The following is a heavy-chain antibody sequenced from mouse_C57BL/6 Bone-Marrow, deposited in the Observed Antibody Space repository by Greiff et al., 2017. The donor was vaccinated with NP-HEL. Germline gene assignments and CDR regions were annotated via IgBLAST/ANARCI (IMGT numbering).Heavy chain of an antibody. CDR2: ISSGSSTI. D-gene: IGHD1-1*01. J-gene: IGHJ4*01. Sequence: VQLQQSGGGLVKPGGSLKLSCAASGFTFSDYGMHWVRQAPEKGLEWVAYISSGSSTIYYADTVKGRFTISRDNAKNTLFLQMTSLRSEDTAMYYCARQGYYYGSSYDYYAMDYWGQGTSVTVSS. V-gene: IGHV5-17*01. CDR3: ARQGYYYGSSYDYYAMDY. CDR1: GFTFSDYG.